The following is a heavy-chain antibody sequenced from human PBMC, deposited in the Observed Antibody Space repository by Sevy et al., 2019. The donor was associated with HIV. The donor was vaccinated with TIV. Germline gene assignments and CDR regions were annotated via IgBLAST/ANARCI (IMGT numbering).Heavy chain of an antibody. Sequence: GGSLRLSCAASGFTFSSYSMNWVRQAPGKGLEWVSYISGLNNYIYYADSVRGRFTISRGNAKNSLYLQMNSLRAEDTAVYYCARGASSGWDYFDYWGQGTLVTVSS. CDR2: ISGLNNYI. J-gene: IGHJ4*02. V-gene: IGHV3-21*01. CDR3: ARGASSGWDYFDY. CDR1: GFTFSSYS. D-gene: IGHD6-19*01.